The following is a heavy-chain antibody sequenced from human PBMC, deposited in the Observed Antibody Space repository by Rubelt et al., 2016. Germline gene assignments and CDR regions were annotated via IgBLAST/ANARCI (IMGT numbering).Heavy chain of an antibody. CDR3: AGDSGYSSSPTLDY. Sequence: QVQLQESGPGLVKPSETLSLTCTVSGDSISSGYFWGWIRQPPGKGLEWIGSIYHSGSTYYNPSLKSRVAMSVDTSQNQFSRRLRAGTAADTAVYYCAGDSGYSSSPTLDYWGQGTLVTASS. D-gene: IGHD6-13*01. CDR1: GDSISSGYF. CDR2: IYHSGST. J-gene: IGHJ4*02. V-gene: IGHV4-38-2*02.